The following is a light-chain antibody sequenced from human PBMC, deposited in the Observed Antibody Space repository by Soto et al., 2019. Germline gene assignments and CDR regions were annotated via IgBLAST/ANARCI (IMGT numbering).Light chain of an antibody. CDR3: SSFTSRFTFV. CDR2: EVT. J-gene: IGLJ1*01. V-gene: IGLV2-14*01. Sequence: QSVLTQPASVSGSPGQSIAISCTGTRSDVGAYNYVSWYQQHPGKAPKLMISEVTNRPSGVSDRFSGSKSGNTASLTISGLQAEDEADDSCSSFTSRFTFVFGTGTKVTVL. CDR1: RSDVGAYNY.